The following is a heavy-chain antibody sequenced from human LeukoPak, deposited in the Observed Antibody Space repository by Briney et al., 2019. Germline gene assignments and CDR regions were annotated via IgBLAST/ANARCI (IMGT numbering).Heavy chain of an antibody. D-gene: IGHD7-27*01. CDR3: ARVRTGRSYHFEF. CDR1: GFFFSDHY. CDR2: ISSSGSTT. V-gene: IGHV3-11*01. Sequence: GGSLRLSCSASGFFFSDHYMSWIRQAPGKGLEWVAHISSSGSTTYYADSVKGRFTISRDNAKKSLFLQMNSLRAEDTAVFYCARVRTGRSYHFEFWGQGTLVSVSS. J-gene: IGHJ4*02.